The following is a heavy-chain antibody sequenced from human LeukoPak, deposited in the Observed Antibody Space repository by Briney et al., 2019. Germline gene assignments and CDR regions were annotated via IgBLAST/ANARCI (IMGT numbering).Heavy chain of an antibody. Sequence: ASVKVSCKASGYTFTGYYMHWVRQAPGQGLEWMGWINPNSGGTNYAQKFQGRVTMTRDTSISTAYMELSRLRSDDTAVYYCARGVVAGSYYYYYYMDVWGKGATVTVSS. V-gene: IGHV1-2*02. CDR1: GYTFTGYY. D-gene: IGHD6-19*01. CDR2: INPNSGGT. CDR3: ARGVVAGSYYYYYYMDV. J-gene: IGHJ6*03.